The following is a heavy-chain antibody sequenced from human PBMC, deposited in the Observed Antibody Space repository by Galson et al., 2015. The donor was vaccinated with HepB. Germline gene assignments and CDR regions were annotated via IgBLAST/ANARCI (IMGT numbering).Heavy chain of an antibody. CDR2: ITSDIRTI. CDR1: GFTFSSYS. CDR3: ARSVAGSFDY. V-gene: IGHV3-48*02. J-gene: IGHJ4*01. D-gene: IGHD6-19*01. Sequence: SLRLSCAASGFTFSSYSMNWVRQAPGKGLEWVSYITSDIRTINYADSVKGRFTISRDNAKNSLYLQMNSLRDEDTAVYYCARSVAGSFDYWGHGTLVTVSS.